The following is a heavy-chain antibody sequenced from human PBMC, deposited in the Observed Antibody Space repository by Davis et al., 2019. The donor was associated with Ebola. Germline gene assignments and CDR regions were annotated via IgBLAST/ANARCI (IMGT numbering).Heavy chain of an antibody. CDR3: AARTTGIGRY. V-gene: IGHV4-34*01. CDR2: IYHSGST. Sequence: MPSETLSLTCAVYGGSFSGYYWSWIRQPPGKGLEWIGEIYHSGSTNYNPSLKSRVTISVDKSKNQFSLKLSSVTAADTAVYYCAARTTGIGRYWGQGTLVTVSS. CDR1: GGSFSGYY. D-gene: IGHD6-13*01. J-gene: IGHJ4*02.